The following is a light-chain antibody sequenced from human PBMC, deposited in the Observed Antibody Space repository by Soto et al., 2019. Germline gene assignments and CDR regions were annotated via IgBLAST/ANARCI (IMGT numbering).Light chain of an antibody. CDR2: ASS. V-gene: IGKV1-39*01. Sequence: DIQMTQSPSSLSASLGDRVTITCRASQTISNYLNWYQQKPGKAPKLLIYASSTLQSGVPSRFSGSGSGTDFTLTISSLQPEDFGTYYCQPSYSTVLTFCGGTKVEIK. J-gene: IGKJ4*01. CDR1: QTISNY. CDR3: QPSYSTVLT.